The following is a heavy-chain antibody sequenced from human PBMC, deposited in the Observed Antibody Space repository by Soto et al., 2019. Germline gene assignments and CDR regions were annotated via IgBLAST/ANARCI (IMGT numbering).Heavy chain of an antibody. D-gene: IGHD6-6*01. V-gene: IGHV3-30-3*01. J-gene: IGHJ6*02. CDR2: ISYDGSNK. Sequence: GGSLRLSCAASGFTFSSYAMHWVRQAPGKGLEWVAVISYDGSNKYYADSVKGRFTISRDNSKNTLYLQMNSLRAEDTAVYYCARDMAARFYYYYYYGMDVWGQGTTVTVSS. CDR1: GFTFSSYA. CDR3: ARDMAARFYYYYYYGMDV.